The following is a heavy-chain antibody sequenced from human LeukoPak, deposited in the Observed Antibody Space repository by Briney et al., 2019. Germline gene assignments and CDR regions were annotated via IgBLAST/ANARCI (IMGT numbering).Heavy chain of an antibody. Sequence: SETLSLTCAVSGYSISSGYYWGWIRQPPGKGLEWIGSIYHSGSTYYNPSLKSRVTISVDTSKNQFSLKLSSVTAADTAVYYCARHDYGYLFHWYFDFWGRDTLVTVSS. J-gene: IGHJ2*01. D-gene: IGHD4-17*01. CDR3: ARHDYGYLFHWYFDF. CDR1: GYSISSGYY. V-gene: IGHV4-38-2*01. CDR2: IYHSGST.